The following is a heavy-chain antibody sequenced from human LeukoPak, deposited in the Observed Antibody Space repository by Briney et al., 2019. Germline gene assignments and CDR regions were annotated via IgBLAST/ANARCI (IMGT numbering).Heavy chain of an antibody. CDR2: IRFDGSHK. CDR3: TRSAYCTGGTCYSKTFDY. Sequence: GGSLRLSCAASGFNFRNYAMHWVRQAPGKEPEWVALIRFDGSHKYYADSVKGRFTISRDNSRDTLSLQMSSLRAEDTAMYYCTRSAYCTGGTCYSKTFDYWGQGTLVTVPS. J-gene: IGHJ4*02. CDR1: GFNFRNYA. D-gene: IGHD2-15*01. V-gene: IGHV3-30*02.